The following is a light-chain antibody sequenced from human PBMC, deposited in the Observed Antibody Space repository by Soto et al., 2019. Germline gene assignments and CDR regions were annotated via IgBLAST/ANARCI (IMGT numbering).Light chain of an antibody. CDR1: QSVSNNF. Sequence: EVVLTQSPGTLSLSPGERATLSCRASQSVSNNFLAWYQQKLGQAPRLLIFGASTRATATPDRFSSRGSGADFTLTIGRLEPEDSSVYYCHQYGGSPQTFGQGTKLEIK. CDR2: GAS. J-gene: IGKJ2*01. CDR3: HQYGGSPQT. V-gene: IGKV3-20*01.